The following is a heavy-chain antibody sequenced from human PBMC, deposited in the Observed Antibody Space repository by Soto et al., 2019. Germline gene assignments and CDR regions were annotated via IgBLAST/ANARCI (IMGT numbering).Heavy chain of an antibody. CDR3: ARGPPGDCGGDCHPDY. V-gene: IGHV3-48*02. Sequence: EVQLVESGGGLVQPGGSLRLSCAASGFTFSSYSMNWVRQAPGKGLEWVSYISSSSSFIYYADSVKGRITISRDNAKKSMYLQMNSLRDEDTAVYYCARGPPGDCGGDCHPDYWGQGTLVTVSS. CDR1: GFTFSSYS. J-gene: IGHJ4*02. CDR2: ISSSSSFI. D-gene: IGHD2-21*02.